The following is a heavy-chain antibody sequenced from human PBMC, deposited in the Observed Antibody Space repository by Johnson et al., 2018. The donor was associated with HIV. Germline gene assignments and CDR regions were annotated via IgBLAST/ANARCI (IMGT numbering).Heavy chain of an antibody. CDR3: TTLGWYDAFDI. D-gene: IGHD6-19*01. Sequence: VQLVESGGGLVKPGGSLRLSCAASGFTFSNAWMSWVRQAPGKGLEWVGRIQSKTDGGTTDYAAPVKGRFTISRDDSKNTLSRQMNSLKTEDTAVDYCTTLGWYDAFDIWGQGTRVTVSS. J-gene: IGHJ3*02. CDR2: IQSKTDGGTT. V-gene: IGHV3-15*01. CDR1: GFTFSNAW.